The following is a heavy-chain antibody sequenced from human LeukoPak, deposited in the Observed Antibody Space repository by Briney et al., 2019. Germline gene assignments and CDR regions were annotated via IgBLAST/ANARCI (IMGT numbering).Heavy chain of an antibody. CDR1: GYTFTGYY. D-gene: IGHD3-10*01. CDR2: INPNSGGT. Sequence: ASVKVSCKASGYTFTGYYMHWVRQAPGQGLGWMGRINPNSGGTNYAQKFQGRVTMTRDTSISTVYMELSRLRSDDTAVYYCARDRDVLLWFGDTYYFDYWGQGTLVTVSS. J-gene: IGHJ4*02. CDR3: ARDRDVLLWFGDTYYFDY. V-gene: IGHV1-2*06.